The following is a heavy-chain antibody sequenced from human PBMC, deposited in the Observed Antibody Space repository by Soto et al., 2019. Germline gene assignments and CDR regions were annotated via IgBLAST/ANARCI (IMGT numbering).Heavy chain of an antibody. D-gene: IGHD5-12*01. J-gene: IGHJ4*02. CDR2: VSYDGDNE. Sequence: QVQLVESGGGVVQPGRSLRLSCTASGFTFRSYAMHWVRQAPGKGLEWVASVSYDGDNEHYADSVQGRFTISRDNSKNTLSLQMNSLRVEDTAVFYCARASGYDKWDTLNYWGQGTQGTVSS. CDR1: GFTFRSYA. CDR3: ARASGYDKWDTLNY. V-gene: IGHV3-30-3*01.